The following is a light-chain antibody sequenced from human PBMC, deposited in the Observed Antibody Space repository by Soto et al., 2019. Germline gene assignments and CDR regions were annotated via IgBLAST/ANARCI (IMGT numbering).Light chain of an antibody. CDR1: QTIFGW. J-gene: IGKJ2*03. CDR3: QQSHRSPYS. V-gene: IGKV1-5*03. Sequence: DIQMTQSPATLSVSVGDRVIITCRANQTIFGWLAWYQEKPGTAPKLLIYKASSLQRGVPSRFSGSGSGTEFTLTISSLQPDDFATYYCQQSHRSPYSFGKGTKLEMK. CDR2: KAS.